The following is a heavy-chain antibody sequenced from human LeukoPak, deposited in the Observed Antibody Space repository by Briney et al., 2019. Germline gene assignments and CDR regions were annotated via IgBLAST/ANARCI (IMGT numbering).Heavy chain of an antibody. J-gene: IGHJ4*02. D-gene: IGHD6-19*01. CDR3: ARPDPRSRGWYSPFDY. CDR2: IYYSGST. CDR1: GGSISSSSYY. Sequence: SETLSLTCTVSGGSISSSSYYWGWIRQPPGKGLEWIGSIYYSGSTYYNPSLKSRVTISVDTSKNQFSLKLSSVTAADTAVYYCARPDPRSRGWYSPFDYWGQGTLVTVSS. V-gene: IGHV4-39*01.